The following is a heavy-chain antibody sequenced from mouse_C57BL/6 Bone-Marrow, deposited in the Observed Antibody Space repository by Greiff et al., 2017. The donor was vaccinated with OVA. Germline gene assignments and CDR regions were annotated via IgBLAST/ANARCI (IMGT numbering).Heavy chain of an antibody. Sequence: EVKVVESGGGLVKPGGSLKLSCAASGFTFSSYAMSWVRQTPEKRLEWVATISDGGSYTYYPDNVQGRFTISRDNAKNTLYLQMSHLKSEDTAMYYCARDGYRPYWGQGTTLTVSS. V-gene: IGHV5-4*01. J-gene: IGHJ2*01. D-gene: IGHD2-2*01. CDR3: ARDGYRPY. CDR2: ISDGGSYT. CDR1: GFTFSSYA.